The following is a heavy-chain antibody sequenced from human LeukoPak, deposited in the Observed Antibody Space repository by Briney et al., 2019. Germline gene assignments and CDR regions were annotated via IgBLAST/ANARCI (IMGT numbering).Heavy chain of an antibody. Sequence: SETLSLTCTVSFYSISSGYYWGWIRQPPGKGLEWIGNIYHTGNTYYNPSLKSRVTISVDTSKNQFSLKLSSVTAADTAVYYCARLVSSGGWYEAHYRYYMDVWGKGTTVTISS. V-gene: IGHV4-38-2*02. J-gene: IGHJ6*03. CDR3: ARLVSSGGWYEAHYRYYMDV. CDR2: IYHTGNT. D-gene: IGHD3-3*01. CDR1: FYSISSGYY.